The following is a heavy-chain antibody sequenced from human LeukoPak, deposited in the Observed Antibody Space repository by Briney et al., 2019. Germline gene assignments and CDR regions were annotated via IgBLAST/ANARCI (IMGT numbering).Heavy chain of an antibody. J-gene: IGHJ6*02. CDR1: GYTFTGYY. CDR3: AREGYRVGSYPGGPPNTDGYYYYGMDV. Sequence: ASVKVSCKASGYTFTGYYMHWVRQAPGQGLEWMGWIDPNSGGTNYAQKFQGWVTMTRDTSISTAYMELSRLRSDDTAVYYCAREGYRVGSYPGGPPNTDGYYYYGMDVWGQGTTVTVSS. CDR2: IDPNSGGT. V-gene: IGHV1-2*04. D-gene: IGHD5/OR15-5a*01.